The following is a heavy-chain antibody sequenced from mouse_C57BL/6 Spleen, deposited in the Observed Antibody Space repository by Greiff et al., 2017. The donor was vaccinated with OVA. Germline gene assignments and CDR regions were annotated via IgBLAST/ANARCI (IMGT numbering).Heavy chain of an antibody. D-gene: IGHD3-3*01. Sequence: VQLQQPGAELVRPGSSVKLSCKASGYTFTSYWMAWVKQRPGQGLEWIGNIYPSDSETHYNQKFKDKATLTVDKSSSTAYMQLSSLTSEDSAVYYCARGGVGQYFDVWGTGTTVTVSS. CDR3: ARGGVGQYFDV. J-gene: IGHJ1*03. CDR1: GYTFTSYW. V-gene: IGHV1-61*01. CDR2: IYPSDSET.